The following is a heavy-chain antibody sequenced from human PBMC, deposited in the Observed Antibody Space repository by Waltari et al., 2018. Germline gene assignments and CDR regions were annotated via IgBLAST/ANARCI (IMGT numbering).Heavy chain of an antibody. CDR1: GFTVSSNY. D-gene: IGHD2-21*01. V-gene: IGHV3-53*01. J-gene: IGHJ6*03. CDR2: IYSGGST. CDR3: ARDRGYCGGDCYYGGGDYYYYMDV. Sequence: EVQLVESGGGLIQPGGSLRLSCAASGFTVSSNYMSWVRQAPGKGLEWVSVIYSGGSTYYADAVKGRFTISRDNSKNTLYLQMNSLRAEDTAVYYCARDRGYCGGDCYYGGGDYYYYMDVWGKGTTVTVSS.